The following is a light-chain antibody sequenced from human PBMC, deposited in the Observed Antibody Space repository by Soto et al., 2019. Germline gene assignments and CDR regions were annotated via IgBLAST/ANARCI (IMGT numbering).Light chain of an antibody. CDR2: GAF. CDR1: PSVTNC. Sequence: ENVLTQSPGTLSLSTGERATLSGRSSPSVTNCLAWYQQRPGQAPRPVIYGAFNRATGIPARFSGSGSGTDFTLTISSLEPEDFAVYYCQQRNIWPPVTFGQGTRLEIK. CDR3: QQRNIWPPVT. J-gene: IGKJ5*01. V-gene: IGKV3-11*01.